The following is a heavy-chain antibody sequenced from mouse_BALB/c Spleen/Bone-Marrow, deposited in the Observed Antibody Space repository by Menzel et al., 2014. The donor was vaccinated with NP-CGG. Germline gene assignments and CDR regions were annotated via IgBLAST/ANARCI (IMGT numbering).Heavy chain of an antibody. CDR1: GFTFSSFG. J-gene: IGHJ3*01. CDR2: ISSGSSTI. V-gene: IGHV5-17*02. CDR3: ARGGNYAWFAY. D-gene: IGHD2-1*01. Sequence: VQLVESGGGLVRPGGSRKLSCAASGFTFSSFGMHWVRQAPEKGLEWVAYISSGSSTIYYADTVKGRFTISRDNPKNTLFLQMTSLRSEDTAMYYCARGGNYAWFAYWGQGTLVTVSA.